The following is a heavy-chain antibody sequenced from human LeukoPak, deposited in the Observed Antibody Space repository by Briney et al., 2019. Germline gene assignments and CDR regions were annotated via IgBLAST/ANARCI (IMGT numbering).Heavy chain of an antibody. CDR2: IIPIFGTA. CDR3: ASAGYCSGDSCYYYYMXV. J-gene: IGHJ6*03. V-gene: IGHV1-69*13. Sequence: GASVKVSCKASGGTFSSYAISWVRQAPGQGLEWMGGIIPIFGTANYAQKFQGRVTITADESTSTAYMELSSLRSEDTAVYYCASAGYCSGDSCYYYYMXVWGKGTTVTVS. CDR1: GGTFSSYA. D-gene: IGHD2-15*01.